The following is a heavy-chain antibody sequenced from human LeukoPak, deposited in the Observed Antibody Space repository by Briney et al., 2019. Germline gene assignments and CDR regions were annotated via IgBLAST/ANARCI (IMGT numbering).Heavy chain of an antibody. J-gene: IGHJ4*02. D-gene: IGHD2-2*01. V-gene: IGHV3-72*01. CDR3: VRDFTSTAASSDY. Sequence: GGSLRLSCAASGFTFSDYYMDWLRQPPGKGLEWVGRSRNKANRYTTEYAASVKGRFTISRDESKNSLYLQMDSLKAEDTALYYCVRDFTSTAASSDYWGQRTLVTVSS. CDR1: GFTFSDYY. CDR2: SRNKANRYTT.